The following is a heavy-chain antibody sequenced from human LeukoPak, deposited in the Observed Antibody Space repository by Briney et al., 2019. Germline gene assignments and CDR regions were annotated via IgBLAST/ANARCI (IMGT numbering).Heavy chain of an antibody. J-gene: IGHJ4*02. CDR3: AKDPVASMGY. D-gene: IGHD5-12*01. Sequence: GGSLRLSCAASGFTFRSYGMHWVRQAPGKGLEWVALIWYDGSNEHYADSVKGRFTISRDNSKNTLYLQMNSLRAEDTAVYYCAKDPVASMGYWGQGTLVTVSS. CDR2: IWYDGSNE. CDR1: GFTFRSYG. V-gene: IGHV3-33*06.